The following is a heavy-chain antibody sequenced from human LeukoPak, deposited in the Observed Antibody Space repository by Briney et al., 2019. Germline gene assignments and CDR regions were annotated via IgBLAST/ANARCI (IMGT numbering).Heavy chain of an antibody. V-gene: IGHV4-39*01. Sequence: SETLSLTCSVSGGSISSRSYCWGWIRQPPGKGLEWIGSIYYSGNTYHNPSLKSRVTISVDTSKNQFSLNLSSVTAADTAVYFCARGLARFYGAASDFWGQGTLVTVSS. CDR3: ARGLARFYGAASDF. J-gene: IGHJ4*02. CDR1: GGSISSRSYC. CDR2: IYYSGNT. D-gene: IGHD3-3*02.